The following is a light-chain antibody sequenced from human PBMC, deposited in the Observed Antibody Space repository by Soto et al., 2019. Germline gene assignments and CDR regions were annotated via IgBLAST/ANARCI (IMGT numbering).Light chain of an antibody. CDR1: QSISNY. CDR2: DAS. Sequence: EIVLTQSPATLSLSPGETATLSCRASQSISNYLAWCQHKPGQAPRLLIFDASNRATGIPARFSGSGSGTDFTLTISSLEPEDFAVYYCQQYHICPYTFGQGTRLEIK. J-gene: IGKJ5*01. V-gene: IGKV3-11*01. CDR3: QQYHICPYT.